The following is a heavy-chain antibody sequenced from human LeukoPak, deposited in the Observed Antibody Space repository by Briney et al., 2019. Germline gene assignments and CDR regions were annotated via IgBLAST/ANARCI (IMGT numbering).Heavy chain of an antibody. D-gene: IGHD3-10*01. CDR1: GGSISSYY. CDR3: ARVIITMVRGVILFGWFDP. V-gene: IGHV4-59*12. CDR2: IYHSGST. Sequence: SETLSLNCTVSGGSISSYYWSWIRQPPGKGLEWIGYIYHSGSTYYNPSLKSRVTISVDRSKNQFSLKLSSVTAADTAVYYCARVIITMVRGVILFGWFDPWGQGTLVTVSS. J-gene: IGHJ5*02.